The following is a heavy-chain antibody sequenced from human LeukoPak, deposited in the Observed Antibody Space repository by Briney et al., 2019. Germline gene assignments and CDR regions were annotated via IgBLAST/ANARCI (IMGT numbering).Heavy chain of an antibody. CDR2: INRSGTT. J-gene: IGHJ3*01. Sequence: SETLSLTCAVYGGIFNGYYWSWIRQPPGKGLEWIGEINRSGTTNYNPSLKSRVTISVDTSRSQFSLNVNSMTAADTAVYYCARQTITVTTGEYAFDFWGQGTMVTFSS. D-gene: IGHD4-17*01. CDR3: ARQTITVTTGEYAFDF. V-gene: IGHV4-34*01. CDR1: GGIFNGYY.